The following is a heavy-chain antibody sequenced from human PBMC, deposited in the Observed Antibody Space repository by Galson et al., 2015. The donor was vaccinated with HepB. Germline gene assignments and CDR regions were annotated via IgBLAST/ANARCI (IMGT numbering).Heavy chain of an antibody. J-gene: IGHJ4*02. CDR1: GFSVRSNY. Sequence: SLRLSCAASGFSVRSNYMSWVRQAPGMGLEWVSVIYSGGSTYYADSVKGRFTISRHNSKNTLYLQMNSLRAEDTAVYYCAINSYGPFFSTYYFDYWGQGTLVTVSS. CDR3: AINSYGPFFSTYYFDY. V-gene: IGHV3-53*04. D-gene: IGHD5-18*01. CDR2: IYSGGST.